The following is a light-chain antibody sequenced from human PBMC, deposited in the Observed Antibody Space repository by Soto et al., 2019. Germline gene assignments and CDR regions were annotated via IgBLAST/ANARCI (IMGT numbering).Light chain of an antibody. J-gene: IGKJ4*01. CDR3: QQYNHWPPLT. CDR1: QSVGRN. V-gene: IGKV3-15*01. Sequence: EIVMTQSPATLSVSPGERATLSCRASQSVGRNVAWYQQKPGQAPRLLIYGASTRATGIPARFSGSGSGTDFTLTISSLQSEDFAIYSCQQYNHWPPLTFGGGTKVEIK. CDR2: GAS.